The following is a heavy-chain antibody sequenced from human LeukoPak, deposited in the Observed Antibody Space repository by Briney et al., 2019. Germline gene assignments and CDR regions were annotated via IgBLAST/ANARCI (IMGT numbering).Heavy chain of an antibody. V-gene: IGHV3-30*18. J-gene: IGHJ5*02. Sequence: GGSLRLSCAASGFTFSSYGMHWVRRAPGKGLEWVAVISYDGSNKYYADSVKGRFTISRDNSKNTLYLQMNSLRAEDTTVYYCAKELRGYSYGLRNNWFDPWGQGTLVTVSS. CDR3: AKELRGYSYGLRNNWFDP. CDR1: GFTFSSYG. CDR2: ISYDGSNK. D-gene: IGHD5-18*01.